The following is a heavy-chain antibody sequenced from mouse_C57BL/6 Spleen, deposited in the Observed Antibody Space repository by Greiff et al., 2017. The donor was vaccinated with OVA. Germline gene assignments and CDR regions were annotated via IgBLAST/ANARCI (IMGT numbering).Heavy chain of an antibody. CDR2: ISDGGSYT. CDR3: AREGAGTAFAY. Sequence: DVKLVESGGGLVKPGGSLKLSCAASGFTFSSYAMSWVRQTPEKRLEWVATISDGGSYTYYPDNVKGRFTISRDNAKNNLYLQMSHLKSEDTAMYYCAREGAGTAFAYWGQGTLVTVSA. D-gene: IGHD1-2*01. CDR1: GFTFSSYA. J-gene: IGHJ3*01. V-gene: IGHV5-4*01.